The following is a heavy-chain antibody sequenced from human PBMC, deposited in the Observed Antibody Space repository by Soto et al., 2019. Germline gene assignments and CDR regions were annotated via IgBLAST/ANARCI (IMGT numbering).Heavy chain of an antibody. CDR3: ARDRAALLRGGAFDI. CDR1: GFTFSSYS. Sequence: EVQLVESGGGLVKPGGSLRLSCAASGFTFSSYSMNWVRQAPGKGLEWVSSISSSSSYIYYADSVKGRFTISRDNAKNSLYLQMNSLRAEDTAVYYCARDRAALLRGGAFDIWGQGTMVTVSS. V-gene: IGHV3-21*01. J-gene: IGHJ3*02. CDR2: ISSSSSYI. D-gene: IGHD6-13*01.